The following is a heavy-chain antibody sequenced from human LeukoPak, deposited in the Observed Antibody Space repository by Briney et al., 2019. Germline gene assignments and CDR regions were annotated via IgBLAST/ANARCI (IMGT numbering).Heavy chain of an antibody. CDR1: GFTFGSYN. D-gene: IGHD2-15*01. V-gene: IGHV3-21*01. CDR2: ISGSRSFI. CDR3: ARDLAGFCSGGSCYSGLAFDI. Sequence: GGSLRLSCAASGFTFGSYNMNWVRQAPGKGLEWVSAISGSRSFIYYADSVRGRFTISRDSAKNSLYLQMNSLRVEDTAVYYCARDLAGFCSGGSCYSGLAFDIWGQGTVVTVSS. J-gene: IGHJ3*02.